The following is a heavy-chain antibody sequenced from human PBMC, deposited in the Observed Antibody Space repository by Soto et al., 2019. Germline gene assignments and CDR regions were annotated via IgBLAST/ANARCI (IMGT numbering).Heavy chain of an antibody. CDR3: ARVGGIAVAEIDY. J-gene: IGHJ4*02. Sequence: VQLLESGGGLVQPGGSRRLSCAASGFTFSSYGMHWVRQAPGKGLEWVAVIWYDGSNKYYADSVKGRFTISRDNSKNTLYLQMNSLRAEDTAVYYCARVGGIAVAEIDYWGQGTLVTVSS. V-gene: IGHV3-33*08. CDR2: IWYDGSNK. CDR1: GFTFSSYG. D-gene: IGHD6-19*01.